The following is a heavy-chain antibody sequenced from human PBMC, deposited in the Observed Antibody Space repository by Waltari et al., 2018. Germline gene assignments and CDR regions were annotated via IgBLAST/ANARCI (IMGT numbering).Heavy chain of an antibody. CDR2: TYYSGST. D-gene: IGHD6-25*01. Sequence: QLQLQESGPGLVKPSETLSLTCTVSGGSISSSSYYWGWIRQPPGKGLEWSGSTYYSGSTYYNPALKSRVTISVDTSKNQFSLKLSSVTAADTAVYYCARRGNGAAEDYWGQGTLVTVSS. CDR3: ARRGNGAAEDY. V-gene: IGHV4-39*01. J-gene: IGHJ4*02. CDR1: GGSISSSSYY.